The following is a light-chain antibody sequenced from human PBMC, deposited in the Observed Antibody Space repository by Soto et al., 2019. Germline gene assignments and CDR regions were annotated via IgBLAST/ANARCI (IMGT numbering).Light chain of an antibody. CDR2: CAS. J-gene: IGKJ1*01. CDR3: LQDINYPWT. V-gene: IGKV1-6*01. Sequence: AIQMTQSPSSLSASVGDRVTISCRASQGIGNALGWYQQKPGKPPNVLINCASNLQSAVPPRFSGSGSGTDFTLAISSLQAEDSASYYCLQDINYPWTFGQVTKVDIK. CDR1: QGIGNA.